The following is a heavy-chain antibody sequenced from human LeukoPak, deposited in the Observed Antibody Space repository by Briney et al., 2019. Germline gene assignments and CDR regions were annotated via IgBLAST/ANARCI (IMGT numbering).Heavy chain of an antibody. CDR3: ARDTRRGGYWDCADY. J-gene: IGHJ4*02. CDR1: GCTISSYY. D-gene: IGHD3-22*01. CDR2: IYTSGST. V-gene: IGHV4-4*07. Sequence: AETLSLTCTVSGCTISSYYWSWIRQPAGKGLDWIGRIYTSGSTNYNPSLKSRVTMSVDTSKNQFSLQLGSVTAADTAVYYCARDTRRGGYWDCADYWGQGTLVTVSS.